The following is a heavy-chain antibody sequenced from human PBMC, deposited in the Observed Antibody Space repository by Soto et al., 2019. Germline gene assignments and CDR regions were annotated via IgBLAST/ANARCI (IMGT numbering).Heavy chain of an antibody. Sequence: ASVKVSCKASGYTFTCYYMHWVRQAPGQGLEWMGWINPNSGGTNYAQKFQGRVTMTRDTSISTAYMELSRLRSDDTAVYYCARVRIVVVVAATHIGYYYYGMDVWGQGTTVTVSS. CDR3: ARVRIVVVVAATHIGYYYYGMDV. D-gene: IGHD2-15*01. CDR2: INPNSGGT. CDR1: GYTFTCYY. J-gene: IGHJ6*02. V-gene: IGHV1-2*02.